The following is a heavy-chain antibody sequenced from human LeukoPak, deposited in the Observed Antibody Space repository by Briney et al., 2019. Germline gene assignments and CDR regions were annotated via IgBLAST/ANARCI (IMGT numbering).Heavy chain of an antibody. CDR1: GGSISSYY. CDR2: IYYSGST. D-gene: IGHD3-9*01. V-gene: IGHV4-59*08. Sequence: SETLSLTCTVSGGSISSYYWSWIRRPPGKGLEWIGYIYYSGSTNYNPSLKSRVTISVDTSKNQFSLKLSSVTAADTAVYYCASGDILTGYRYGMDVWGQGTTVTVSS. J-gene: IGHJ6*02. CDR3: ASGDILTGYRYGMDV.